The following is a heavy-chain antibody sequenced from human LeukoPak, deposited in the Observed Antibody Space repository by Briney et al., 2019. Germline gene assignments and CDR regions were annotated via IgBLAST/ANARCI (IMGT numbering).Heavy chain of an antibody. D-gene: IGHD1-1*01. Sequence: GGSLRLSCAASGFTFSSYSMNWVRQAPGKGLEWVSSISSSSSYIYYADSVKGRFSVSRDSSENTLYLQMNSLRAEDTAIYYCAKPERPNTAINYYFDLWGQGTLVTVSS. CDR1: GFTFSSYS. J-gene: IGHJ4*02. CDR3: AKPERPNTAINYYFDL. CDR2: ISSSSSYI. V-gene: IGHV3-21*04.